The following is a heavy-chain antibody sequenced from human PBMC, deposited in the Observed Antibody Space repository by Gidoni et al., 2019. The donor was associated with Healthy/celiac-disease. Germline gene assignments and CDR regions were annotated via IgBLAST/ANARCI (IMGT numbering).Heavy chain of an antibody. Sequence: QVQLQKWGAGLLKPSETLSLTCAVYGGSFSGYYWSWIRQPPGKGLEWIGEINHSGSTNYNPSLKSRVTISVDTSKNQFSLKLSSVTAADTAVYYCARLRETKIGYCSSTSCYAFDYWGQGTLVTVSS. CDR3: ARLRETKIGYCSSTSCYAFDY. D-gene: IGHD2-2*01. V-gene: IGHV4-34*01. J-gene: IGHJ4*02. CDR1: GGSFSGYY. CDR2: INHSGST.